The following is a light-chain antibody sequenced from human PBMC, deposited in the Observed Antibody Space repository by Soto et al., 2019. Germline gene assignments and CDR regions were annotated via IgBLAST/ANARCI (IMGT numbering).Light chain of an antibody. CDR3: QQRSHWPT. J-gene: IGKJ1*01. Sequence: EIVLTQSPATLSLSPGERPTLYSRASQSVSSHLAWYQQKPGKSPRLLIYDASNRATGIPARFSGSWSGTDFTLTISSLEPEDFAFYFCQQRSHWPTFGQGTKVDIK. CDR2: DAS. V-gene: IGKV3-11*01. CDR1: QSVSSH.